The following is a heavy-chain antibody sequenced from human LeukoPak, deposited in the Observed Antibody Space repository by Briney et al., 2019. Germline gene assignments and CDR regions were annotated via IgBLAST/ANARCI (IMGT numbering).Heavy chain of an antibody. CDR3: ARDHYYDSSGYYNWFDP. J-gene: IGHJ5*02. CDR1: GGSISSGSYY. Sequence: SQTLSLTCTVSGGSISSGSYYWSWIRQPAGKGLEWIVRIYTSGSTNYNPSLKSRVTISVDTSKNQFSLKLSSVTAADTAVYYCARDHYYDSSGYYNWFDPWGQRTLLTVSS. D-gene: IGHD3-22*01. CDR2: IYTSGST. V-gene: IGHV4-61*02.